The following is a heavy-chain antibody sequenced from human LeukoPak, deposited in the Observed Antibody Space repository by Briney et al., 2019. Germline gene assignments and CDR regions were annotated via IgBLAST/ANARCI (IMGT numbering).Heavy chain of an antibody. V-gene: IGHV3-23*01. D-gene: IGHD1-1*01. CDR1: GFTFSKFA. CDR2: INDRGTGT. J-gene: IGHJ6*03. CDR3: AKGLKTTVGPYMGYHYYMDV. Sequence: PGGSLRLSCAASGFTFSKFALSWVRQAPGKGLEWVSTINDRGTGTYYADSVKGRFTTSRDNSKNTLSLQMNSLRAEDTAVYYCAKGLKTTVGPYMGYHYYMDVWGKGTTVTVSS.